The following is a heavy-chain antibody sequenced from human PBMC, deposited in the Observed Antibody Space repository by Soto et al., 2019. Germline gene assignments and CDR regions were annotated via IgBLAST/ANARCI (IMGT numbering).Heavy chain of an antibody. Sequence: ASVNVSCKASGYTFTSYGISWVRQAPGQGLEWMGWISAYNGNTNYAQKLQGRVTMTTDTSTSTAYMELRSLRSDDTAVYYCARETVGSGSYYFDYWGQGTLVTVSS. V-gene: IGHV1-18*01. D-gene: IGHD1-26*01. CDR2: ISAYNGNT. J-gene: IGHJ4*02. CDR3: ARETVGSGSYYFDY. CDR1: GYTFTSYG.